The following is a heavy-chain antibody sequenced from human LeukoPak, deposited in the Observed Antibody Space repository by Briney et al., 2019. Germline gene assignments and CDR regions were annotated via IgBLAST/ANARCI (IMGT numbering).Heavy chain of an antibody. Sequence: ASVKVSCKSSGYIFTTYGISRVRQAPGQGLEWMGWISAYSGNTNYAQKFQGRVTMTTDTSTSTAYMELRSLRSDDMALYYCARDGMTTTRFFDFWGQRTLVTVSS. CDR2: ISAYSGNT. CDR3: ARDGMTTTRFFDF. CDR1: GYIFTTYG. D-gene: IGHD1-1*01. J-gene: IGHJ4*02. V-gene: IGHV1-18*03.